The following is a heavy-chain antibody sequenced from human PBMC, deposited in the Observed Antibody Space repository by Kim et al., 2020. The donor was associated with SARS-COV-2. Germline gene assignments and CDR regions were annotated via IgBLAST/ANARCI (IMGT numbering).Heavy chain of an antibody. CDR2: LSAGGGTT. V-gene: IGHV3-23*01. Sequence: GGSLRLSCAASGFAFNTFSMSWVRQIPGKGLEWVSTLSAGGGTTFYADSMKGRLTISRDNSRDRVFLQMSRLRVEDTAVYYCARTYVTSWYGGFDIWG. J-gene: IGHJ3*02. CDR1: GFAFNTFS. CDR3: ARTYVTSWYGGFDI. D-gene: IGHD6-13*01.